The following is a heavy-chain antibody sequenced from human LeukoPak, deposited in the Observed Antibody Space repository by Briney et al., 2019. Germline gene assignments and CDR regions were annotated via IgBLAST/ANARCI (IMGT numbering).Heavy chain of an antibody. CDR2: IYSGGST. J-gene: IGHJ6*02. V-gene: IGHV3-53*04. D-gene: IGHD2-2*01. Sequence: GGSLRLSCAASGFTVSSNYMSWVRQAPGKGLEWVSVIYSGGSTYYADSVKGRFTISRQNCKNTLDLQMNRLRPEDTAVYYCARDGRYCIITCCYGYYGMDVWGQGTTVTVTS. CDR3: ARDGRYCIITCCYGYYGMDV. CDR1: GFTVSSNY.